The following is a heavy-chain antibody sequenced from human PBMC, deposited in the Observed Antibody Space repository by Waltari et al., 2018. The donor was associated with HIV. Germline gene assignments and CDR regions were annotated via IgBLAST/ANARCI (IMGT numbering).Heavy chain of an antibody. V-gene: IGHV4-39*01. CDR3: ARLGSGIYFPTRIDY. CDR2: FSYPDFF. D-gene: IGHD3-10*01. Sequence: QLQLQESGPGLVKTSETLSLTCSLSGDSISTSVFYWGWIRQPPGKGLEWIGSFSYPDFFYYNPSLKSRVTISEDTSKNQFSLNLRSMTAADTAVYFCARLGSGIYFPTRIDYWGRGILVTVSS. J-gene: IGHJ4*02. CDR1: GDSISTSVFY.